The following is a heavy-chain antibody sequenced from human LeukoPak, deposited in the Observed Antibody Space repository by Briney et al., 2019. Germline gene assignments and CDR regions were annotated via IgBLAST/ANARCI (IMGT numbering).Heavy chain of an antibody. J-gene: IGHJ4*02. Sequence: GGSLRLSCRPSGYTFSRYAISWVRQSPGKGLVWLSAFSGSGGSTYYADSVMGRFTISRDNSKNTLYLQMNSLRAEDTAVYYCAKAREKYYDFWSGTKYFDYWGQGTLVTVSS. V-gene: IGHV3-23*01. CDR2: FSGSGGST. D-gene: IGHD3-3*01. CDR1: GYTFSRYA. CDR3: AKAREKYYDFWSGTKYFDY.